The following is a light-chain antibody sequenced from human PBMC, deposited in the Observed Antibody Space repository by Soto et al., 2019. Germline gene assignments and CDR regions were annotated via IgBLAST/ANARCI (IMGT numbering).Light chain of an antibody. Sequence: IVLTQSSGTLSLSPVERVTLSCRASQSVGSSYLAWYQQKPGQAPRLVIYGASNRATGTPDRFSGSGSGTDFTLTISRLEPEDFAVYYCQQYGSSPRMFGQGTKVDIK. CDR3: QQYGSSPRM. CDR2: GAS. V-gene: IGKV3-20*01. J-gene: IGKJ1*01. CDR1: QSVGSSY.